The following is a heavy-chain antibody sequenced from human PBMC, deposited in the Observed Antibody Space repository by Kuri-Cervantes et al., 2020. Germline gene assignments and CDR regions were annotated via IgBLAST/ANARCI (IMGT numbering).Heavy chain of an antibody. CDR3: ARDGDTSNWPRRWFDP. J-gene: IGHJ5*02. Sequence: SVKVSCKASGGTFSSYAISWVRQAPGQGLEWMGGIIPIFGTANYAQKFQGRVTITADESTSTAYMELSSLRSEDTAVCYCARDGDTSNWPRRWFDPWGQGTLVTVSS. D-gene: IGHD6-13*01. V-gene: IGHV1-69*13. CDR1: GGTFSSYA. CDR2: IIPIFGTA.